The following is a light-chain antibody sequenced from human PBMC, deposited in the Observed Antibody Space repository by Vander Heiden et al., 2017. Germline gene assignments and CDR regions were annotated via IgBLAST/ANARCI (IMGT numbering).Light chain of an antibody. CDR2: DAS. CDR1: QSISNN. CDR3: QQYNNWPLT. V-gene: IGKV3-15*01. Sequence: EIVMTPSPATLSVSPGERATLSCRVSQSISNNLAWHQQKPGQAPRLLIYDASTRATGIPARFSGSGSGTEFTLSISSLQSEDFAVYYCQQYNNWPLTFGGGTKVEIK. J-gene: IGKJ4*01.